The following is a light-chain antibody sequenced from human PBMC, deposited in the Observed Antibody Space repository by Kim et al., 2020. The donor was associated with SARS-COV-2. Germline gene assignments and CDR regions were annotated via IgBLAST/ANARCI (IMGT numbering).Light chain of an antibody. CDR2: GTS. CDR3: QQYDRPPYT. V-gene: IGKV3-20*01. J-gene: IGKJ2*01. Sequence: WSPGERVILSCRASQSVADNHLAGFQQEPGQAPRLLIYGTSSRATGIPDRFSGSGSGTDFTLTISRLEPEDSAVYYCQQYDRPPYTFGQGTKLEI. CDR1: QSVADNH.